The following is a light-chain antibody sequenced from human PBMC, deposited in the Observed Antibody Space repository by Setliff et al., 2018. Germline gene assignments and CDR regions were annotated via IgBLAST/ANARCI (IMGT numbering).Light chain of an antibody. CDR2: DVN. Sequence: QSALTQPASVSGSPGQSITISCSGTSSDVGSYDLVSWYQQHPGTAPKLIISDVNNRPSGVSNRFSGSKPGNTASLTISGLQAEDEAAYYCCAYTGSSTEVFGTGTKGTVL. CDR3: CAYTGSSTEV. CDR1: SSDVGSYDL. V-gene: IGLV2-14*01. J-gene: IGLJ1*01.